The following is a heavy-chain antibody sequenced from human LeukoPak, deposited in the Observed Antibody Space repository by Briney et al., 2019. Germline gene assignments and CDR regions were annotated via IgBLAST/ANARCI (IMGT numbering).Heavy chain of an antibody. CDR2: INSDGSST. Sequence: GGSLRLSCAASGFTFSSYWMHWVRQAPGKGLVWVSRINSDGSSTSYADSVKGRFTISRDNAKNTLYLQMNSLRAEDTAVYYCARDRVVVVPAGVSDPWGQGTLVTVSS. CDR3: ARDRVVVVPAGVSDP. J-gene: IGHJ5*02. D-gene: IGHD2-2*01. CDR1: GFTFSSYW. V-gene: IGHV3-74*01.